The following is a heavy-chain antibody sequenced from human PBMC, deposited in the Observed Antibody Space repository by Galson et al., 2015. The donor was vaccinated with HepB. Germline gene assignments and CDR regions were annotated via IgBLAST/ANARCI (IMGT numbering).Heavy chain of an antibody. D-gene: IGHD3-10*01. CDR3: GRTPNYGSGTYYTAWFDP. CDR2: INTNTGNP. CDR1: GYTFTDYG. Sequence: SVKVSCKASGYTFTDYGMSWVRQAPGQGLEWMGWINTNTGNPTYAQGFTGRFVFSLDTSVSTAYLQISSLKAADTAVYYCGRTPNYGSGTYYTAWFDPWGQGTLVTVSS. J-gene: IGHJ5*02. V-gene: IGHV7-4-1*02.